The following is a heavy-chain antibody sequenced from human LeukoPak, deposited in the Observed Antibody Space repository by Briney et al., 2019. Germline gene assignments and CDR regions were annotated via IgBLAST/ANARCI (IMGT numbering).Heavy chain of an antibody. V-gene: IGHV1-2*02. CDR3: ARDLYYYDSSGYYDDY. CDR2: INPKSGGT. CDR1: GYTFTGYY. Sequence: ASVKVSCKTSGYTFTGYYMHWVRQAPGQGLEWMGWINPKSGGTNYAQKFQGRVTMTRDTSTSTVYMELSSLRSEDTAVYYCARDLYYYDSSGYYDDYWGQGTLVTVSS. J-gene: IGHJ4*02. D-gene: IGHD3-22*01.